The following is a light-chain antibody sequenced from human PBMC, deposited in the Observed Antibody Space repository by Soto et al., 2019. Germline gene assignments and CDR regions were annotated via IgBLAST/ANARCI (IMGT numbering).Light chain of an antibody. CDR1: QSVSSN. CDR3: QQYNNWLT. J-gene: IGKJ1*01. CDR2: GAP. Sequence: ETVMTQSPVTLSVSPGETVTLSCRASQSVSSNLAWYQQRPGQAPRLLIFGAPTRATGIPARFSGSGSGTEFTLTISSLQSEDFAVYFCQQYNNWLTFGQGTKVEVK. V-gene: IGKV3-15*01.